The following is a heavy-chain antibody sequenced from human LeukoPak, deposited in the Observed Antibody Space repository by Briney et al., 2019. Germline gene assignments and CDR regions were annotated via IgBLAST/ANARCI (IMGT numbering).Heavy chain of an antibody. D-gene: IGHD3-3*02. CDR1: GGTFSSYA. J-gene: IGHJ4*02. Sequence: SVKVSCKASGGTFSSYAISWVRQAPGQGLEWMGGIVPIFGTANYAQKFQGRVTITADESTSTAYLELISLRSEDTTVYYCAGRIFGVSTRRFDYWGQGTLVTVSS. V-gene: IGHV1-69*13. CDR2: IVPIFGTA. CDR3: AGRIFGVSTRRFDY.